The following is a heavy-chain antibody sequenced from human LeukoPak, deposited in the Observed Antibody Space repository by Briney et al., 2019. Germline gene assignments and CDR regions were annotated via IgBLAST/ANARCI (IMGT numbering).Heavy chain of an antibody. J-gene: IGHJ4*02. Sequence: ASVKVSCKASGYTFTGYYMHWVRQAPGQGLEWMGWINPNSGGTNYVQKFQGRVTMTRDTSISTAYMELSRLRSDDTAVYYCARGGYSYGYADYWGQGTLVTISS. CDR2: INPNSGGT. CDR3: ARGGYSYGYADY. D-gene: IGHD5-18*01. V-gene: IGHV1-2*02. CDR1: GYTFTGYY.